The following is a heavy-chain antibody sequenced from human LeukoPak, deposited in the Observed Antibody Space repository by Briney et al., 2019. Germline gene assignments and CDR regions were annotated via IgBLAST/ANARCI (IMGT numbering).Heavy chain of an antibody. CDR3: ARPGSSGGRVKY. D-gene: IGHD6-19*01. Sequence: ASVKVSCKASGYAFTGYYMHWVRQAPGQGLEWMGWINPNSGGTNYAQKFQGRVTMTRDTSISTAYMELSRLRSDDTAVYYCARPGSSGGRVKYWGQGTLVTVSS. CDR1: GYAFTGYY. J-gene: IGHJ4*02. CDR2: INPNSGGT. V-gene: IGHV1-2*02.